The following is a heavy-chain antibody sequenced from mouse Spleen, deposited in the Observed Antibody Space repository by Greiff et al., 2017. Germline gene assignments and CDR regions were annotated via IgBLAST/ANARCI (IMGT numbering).Heavy chain of an antibody. CDR2: IDPSDSYT. J-gene: IGHJ4*01. Sequence: QVQLKQSGAELVKPGASVKLSCKASGYTFTSYWMQWVKQRPGQGLEWIGEIDPSDSYTNYNQKFKGKATLTVDTSSSTAYMQLSSLTSEDSAVYYCARRGVGGYEAMDYWGQGTSVTVSS. D-gene: IGHD1-1*02. CDR1: GYTFTSYW. CDR3: ARRGVGGYEAMDY. V-gene: IGHV1-50*01.